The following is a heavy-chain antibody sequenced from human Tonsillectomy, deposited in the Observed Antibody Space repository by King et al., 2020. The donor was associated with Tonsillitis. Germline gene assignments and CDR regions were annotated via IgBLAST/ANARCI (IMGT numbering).Heavy chain of an antibody. J-gene: IGHJ3*02. CDR2: IIPIFGTA. Sequence: QLVQSGAEVKKPGSSVKVSCKASGGTFSSYAISWVRQAPGQGLEWMGGIIPIFGTANYAQKFQGRVTITAEKSTSTAYMGLSSLRSEDTAVYYCARGRTPSYDILTFDAFDIWGQGTMVTVSS. CDR1: GGTFSSYA. D-gene: IGHD3-9*01. CDR3: ARGRTPSYDILTFDAFDI. V-gene: IGHV1-69*14.